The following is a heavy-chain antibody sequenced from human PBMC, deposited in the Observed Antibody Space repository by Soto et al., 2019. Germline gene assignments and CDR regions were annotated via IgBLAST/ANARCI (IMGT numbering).Heavy chain of an antibody. CDR3: AKAGIFMPRGVEY. Sequence: EVQLLESGGGLVQPGGSLRLSCAASGFTFNNYAMNWVRQSSGKGLEWVSGITGSGDNTYYADSVKGRFTISRDSSKNTLYLQMDSLRVEDTAVYYCAKAGIFMPRGVEYWGQGTLVTVSS. V-gene: IGHV3-23*01. CDR2: ITGSGDNT. J-gene: IGHJ4*02. D-gene: IGHD2-2*01. CDR1: GFTFNNYA.